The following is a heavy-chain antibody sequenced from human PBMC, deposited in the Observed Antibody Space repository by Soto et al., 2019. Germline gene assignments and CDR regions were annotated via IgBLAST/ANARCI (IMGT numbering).Heavy chain of an antibody. CDR2: IRSKAHGGTT. Sequence: GGSLRLSCTLSGFTFGDYTMTWVRQAPGKGLEWVGFIRSKAHGGTTEYAASVKGRFTISRDDSKSIAYLQVDSLKTEDTAVYYCARDTHEIFGVVVHYYGMDVCGQGTTVTVS. CDR1: GFTFGDYT. CDR3: ARDTHEIFGVVVHYYGMDV. J-gene: IGHJ6*02. D-gene: IGHD3-3*01. V-gene: IGHV3-49*04.